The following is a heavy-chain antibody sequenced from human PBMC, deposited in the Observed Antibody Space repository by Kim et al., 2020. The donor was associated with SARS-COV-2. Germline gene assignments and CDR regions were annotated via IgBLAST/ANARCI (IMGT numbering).Heavy chain of an antibody. CDR2: INHSGRT. D-gene: IGHD3-10*01. CDR3: ARRLSNTSGWGSHYCDL. V-gene: IGHV4-34*01. Sequence: SETLSLTCAVYGGSFSGYYWSWIRQPPGNGLEWIGEINHSGRTNYNPSLKSRVTISVDTSKNQFSLKLTSVTAAATAVYYCARRLSNTSGWGSHYCDLWG. J-gene: IGHJ2*01. CDR1: GGSFSGYY.